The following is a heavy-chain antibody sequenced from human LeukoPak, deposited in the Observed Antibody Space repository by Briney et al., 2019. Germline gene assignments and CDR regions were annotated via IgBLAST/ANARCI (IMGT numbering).Heavy chain of an antibody. CDR2: IKKDGSEE. J-gene: IGHJ4*02. Sequence: GGSLRLSCAASGFTFSSYWMNWVRQAPGKGLEWVANIKKDGSEENYVDSVKGRFTISRDNAKNTLYLQMNSLRAEDPAVYYCAGGSGWLIDYWGQGTLVTVSS. CDR3: AGGSGWLIDY. D-gene: IGHD6-19*01. CDR1: GFTFSSYW. V-gene: IGHV3-7*04.